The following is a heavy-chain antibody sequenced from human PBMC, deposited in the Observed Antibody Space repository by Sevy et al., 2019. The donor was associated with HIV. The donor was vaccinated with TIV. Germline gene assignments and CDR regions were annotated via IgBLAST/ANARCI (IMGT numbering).Heavy chain of an antibody. D-gene: IGHD3-22*01. CDR2: ISSSGSTI. CDR3: ARATYYYDSSGYPEPQYYFDY. CDR1: GFTFSSYE. V-gene: IGHV3-48*03. Sequence: GGSLRLSCAASGFTFSSYEMNWVRQAPGKGLEWVSYISSSGSTIYYADSVKGRFTISRDNAKNSLYLQMNSLRAEDTAVYYCARATYYYDSSGYPEPQYYFDYWGQGTLVTVSS. J-gene: IGHJ4*02.